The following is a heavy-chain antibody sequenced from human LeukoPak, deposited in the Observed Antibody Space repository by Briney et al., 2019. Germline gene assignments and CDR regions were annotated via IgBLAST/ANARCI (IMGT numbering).Heavy chain of an antibody. D-gene: IGHD3/OR15-3a*01. J-gene: IGHJ4*02. CDR1: GYTLTELS. Sequence: ASVKVSCKVSGYTLTELSMHWVRQAPGKGLEWVGGFDPEDGETIYAQKFQGRVTMTEDTSTDTAYMELSSLRSEDTAVYYCATGTGVRIRDPFDYWGQGTLVTVSS. CDR3: ATGTGVRIRDPFDY. V-gene: IGHV1-24*01. CDR2: FDPEDGET.